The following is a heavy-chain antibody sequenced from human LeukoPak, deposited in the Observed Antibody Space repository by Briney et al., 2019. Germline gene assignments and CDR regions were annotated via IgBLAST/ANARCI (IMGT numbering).Heavy chain of an antibody. D-gene: IGHD5-12*01. J-gene: IGHJ4*02. CDR1: GYIFTSYN. CDR2: INPSAGST. V-gene: IGHV1-46*01. Sequence: GASVKVSCKAFGYIFTSYNMHWVRQAPGQELEWMGIINPSAGSTSYAQKFQGRVTMTGDTSTSTVYMELSSLRSEDTAVYYCARAYAPKGGYPRRYCDYWGQGTLVTVSS. CDR3: ARAYAPKGGYPRRYCDY.